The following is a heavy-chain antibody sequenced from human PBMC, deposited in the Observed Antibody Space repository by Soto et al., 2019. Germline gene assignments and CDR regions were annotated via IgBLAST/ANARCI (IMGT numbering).Heavy chain of an antibody. CDR3: ARGEGSGSYYNVRLNYYYYGMDL. J-gene: IGHJ6*02. CDR2: ISSSSSTI. D-gene: IGHD3-10*01. Sequence: GGSLRLSCAASGFTFSSYSMNWVRQAPGKGLEWVSYISSSSSTIYYADSVKGRFTISRDNAKNSLYLQMKSLRDEETAVYYCARGEGSGSYYNVRLNYYYYGMDLWVQATTVTVSS. CDR1: GFTFSSYS. V-gene: IGHV3-48*02.